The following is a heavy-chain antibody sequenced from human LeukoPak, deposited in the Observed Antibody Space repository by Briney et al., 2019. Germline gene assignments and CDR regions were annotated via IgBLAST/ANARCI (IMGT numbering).Heavy chain of an antibody. CDR3: AGEVATKNDAFDV. Sequence: GGSLRLSCAASGFTFSSYEMNWVRQAPGKGPEWVSYISGSGSTKYYADSVKGRFTISRDNAKNSLFLQMNSLRAEDTAVHYCAGEVATKNDAFDVWGQGTMVTVSS. D-gene: IGHD5-12*01. CDR2: ISGSGSTK. J-gene: IGHJ3*01. CDR1: GFTFSSYE. V-gene: IGHV3-48*03.